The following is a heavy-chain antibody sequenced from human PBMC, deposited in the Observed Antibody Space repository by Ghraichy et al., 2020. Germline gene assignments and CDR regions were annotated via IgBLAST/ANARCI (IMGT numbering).Heavy chain of an antibody. Sequence: SETLSLTCTVSGGSISSYYWSWIRQPPGKGLEWIGYIYYSGSTNYNPSLKSRVTISVDTSKNQFSLKLSSVTAADTAVYYCARSVDFCSGPYYFDYWGQGTLVTVSS. CDR3: ARSVDFCSGPYYFDY. V-gene: IGHV4-59*01. CDR1: GGSISSYY. J-gene: IGHJ4*02. D-gene: IGHD3-3*01. CDR2: IYYSGST.